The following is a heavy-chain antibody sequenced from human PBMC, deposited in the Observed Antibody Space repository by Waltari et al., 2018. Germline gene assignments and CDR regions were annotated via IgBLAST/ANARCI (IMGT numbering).Heavy chain of an antibody. Sequence: QVQLQESGPGLVKPSQTLSLTCTVSGGSISSGSYYWSWIRQPAGKGLEWIGCIYTSGSTNYNPSLKSRVTISVDTSKNQFSLKLSSVTAADTAVYYCARSHTVTSFDYWGQGTLVTVSS. CDR1: GGSISSGSYY. CDR2: IYTSGST. J-gene: IGHJ4*02. D-gene: IGHD4-17*01. V-gene: IGHV4-61*02. CDR3: ARSHTVTSFDY.